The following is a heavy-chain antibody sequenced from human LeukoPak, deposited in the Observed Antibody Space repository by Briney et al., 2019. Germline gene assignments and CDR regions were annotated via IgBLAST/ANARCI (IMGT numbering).Heavy chain of an antibody. V-gene: IGHV1-69*13. D-gene: IGHD6-19*01. CDR2: IIPIFGTA. CDR1: GGTFSSYA. Sequence: SAKVSCKASGGTFSSYAISWVRQAPGQGLEWMGGIIPIFGTANYAQKFQGRVTITADESTSTAYMELSSLRSEDTAVYYCARDHKAVAGPYNWFDPWGQGTLVTVSS. J-gene: IGHJ5*02. CDR3: ARDHKAVAGPYNWFDP.